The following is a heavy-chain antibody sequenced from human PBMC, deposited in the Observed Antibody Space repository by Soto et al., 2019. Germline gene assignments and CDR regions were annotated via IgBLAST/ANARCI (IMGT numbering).Heavy chain of an antibody. J-gene: IGHJ3*02. Sequence: PSETLSLTCTVSGGSISSYYWSWIRQPPGKGLEWIGYIYYSGSTNYNPSLKSRVTISVDTSKNQFSLKLSSVTAADTAVYYCASSPQYCSGGSCYSASDAFDIWGQGTMVTVSS. V-gene: IGHV4-59*01. CDR2: IYYSGST. CDR3: ASSPQYCSGGSCYSASDAFDI. CDR1: GGSISSYY. D-gene: IGHD2-15*01.